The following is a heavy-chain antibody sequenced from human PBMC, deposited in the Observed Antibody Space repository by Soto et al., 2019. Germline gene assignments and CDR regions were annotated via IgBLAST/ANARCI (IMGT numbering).Heavy chain of an antibody. D-gene: IGHD7-27*01. CDR2: ISSSGYYI. CDR3: ARQFWDYDYYGMDV. CDR1: GFSFRKYA. V-gene: IGHV3-21*01. Sequence: GGSLRLSCVASGFSFRKYAMNWVRPSPGKGLEWVSSISSSGYYIYYADSVKGRFTVSRDTASNSLFLQMNSLRGEDTAVYFCARQFWDYDYYGMDVWGQGTTVTVSS. J-gene: IGHJ6*02.